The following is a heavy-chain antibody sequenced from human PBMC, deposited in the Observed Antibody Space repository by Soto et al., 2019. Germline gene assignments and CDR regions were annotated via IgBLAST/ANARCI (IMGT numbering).Heavy chain of an antibody. CDR1: GGSFSGFY. D-gene: IGHD3-16*01. CDR3: ARGMGEESTFYKYYGMDV. Sequence: PSETLSLTCAVYGGSFSGFYWSWIRQPPGKGLEWIGESDHSGRTKYNAPLKSRVTISVDTSKKQFSLKLSSVTAADTAVYYCARGMGEESTFYKYYGMDVWGQGTMVTVSS. J-gene: IGHJ6*02. V-gene: IGHV4-34*01. CDR2: SDHSGRT.